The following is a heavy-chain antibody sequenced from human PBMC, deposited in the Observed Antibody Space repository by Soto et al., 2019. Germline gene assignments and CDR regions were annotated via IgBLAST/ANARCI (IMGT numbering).Heavy chain of an antibody. V-gene: IGHV1-18*01. CDR3: ASLYRYYYYMDV. D-gene: IGHD2-2*02. J-gene: IGHJ6*03. CDR1: GYTFTSYG. CDR2: ISAYNGNT. Sequence: ASVKVSCKASGYTFTSYGISWVRQAPGQGLEWMGWISAYNGNTNYAQKLQGRVTMTTDTSTSTAYMELRSLRSDDTAVYYCASLYRYYYYMDVWGKGTTVTVSS.